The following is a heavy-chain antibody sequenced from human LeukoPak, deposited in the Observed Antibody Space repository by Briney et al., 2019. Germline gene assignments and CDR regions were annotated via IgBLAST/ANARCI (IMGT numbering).Heavy chain of an antibody. CDR2: ISYDGSNK. D-gene: IGHD2-2*01. V-gene: IGHV3-30*04. Sequence: GGSLRLFCAASGFTFSSYAMHWVRQTPGKGLESVAVISYDGSNKYYADSVKGQFTISRDNSKNTLYLQMNSLRAEDTAVYYCARAGFYCSSTSCYAYYYYYGMDVWGQGTTVTVSS. CDR3: ARAGFYCSSTSCYAYYYYYGMDV. J-gene: IGHJ6*02. CDR1: GFTFSSYA.